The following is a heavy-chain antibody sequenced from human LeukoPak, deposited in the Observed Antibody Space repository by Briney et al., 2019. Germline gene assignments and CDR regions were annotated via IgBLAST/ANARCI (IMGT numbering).Heavy chain of an antibody. Sequence: GASVKVSCKASGYTFTGYYMHWVRQAPGKGLEWMGGFDPEDGETIYAQKFQGRVTMTEDTSTDTAYMELSSLRSEDTAVYYCATALIQRFLEWKDAFDIWGQGTMVTVSS. CDR3: ATALIQRFLEWKDAFDI. D-gene: IGHD3-3*01. CDR2: FDPEDGET. CDR1: GYTFTGYY. J-gene: IGHJ3*02. V-gene: IGHV1-24*01.